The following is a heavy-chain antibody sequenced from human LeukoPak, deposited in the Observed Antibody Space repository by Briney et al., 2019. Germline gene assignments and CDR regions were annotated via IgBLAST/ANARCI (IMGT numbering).Heavy chain of an antibody. D-gene: IGHD6-6*01. CDR2: ISGSGGPT. V-gene: IGHV3-23*01. CDR1: GFTFSNYA. Sequence: GSLRLSCAASGFTFSNYAMSWVRQAPGKGLEWVSAISGSGGPTAYADSVKGRFTISRDNSKSTLYLQTNNLRAEDTAVYYCAKDWQLADWGQGTLVTVSS. J-gene: IGHJ4*02. CDR3: AKDWQLAD.